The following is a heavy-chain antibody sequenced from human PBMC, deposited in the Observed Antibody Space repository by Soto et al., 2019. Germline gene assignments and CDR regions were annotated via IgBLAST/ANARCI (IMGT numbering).Heavy chain of an antibody. CDR3: AREGSGYNF. CDR2: IVPVFGRP. CDR1: GGGFSNFG. J-gene: IGHJ4*02. V-gene: IGHV1-69*13. Sequence: SVKVSCKASGGGFSNFGISWVRQAPGQGLEWMGGIVPVFGRPNYAQRFRGRLTITADESTSTGYMELISLRSDDTAVYYCAREGSGYNFWGQGTQVTFSS. D-gene: IGHD5-12*01.